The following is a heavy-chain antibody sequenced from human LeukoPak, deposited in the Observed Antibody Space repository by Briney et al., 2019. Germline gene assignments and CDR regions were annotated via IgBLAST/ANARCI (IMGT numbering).Heavy chain of an antibody. CDR3: ARGYDRNGYQSRGFDY. J-gene: IGHJ4*02. D-gene: IGHD3-22*01. V-gene: IGHV4-61*02. CDR1: GGSISSGSFY. CDR2: IYPSGDG. Sequence: SQTLSLTRTVSGGSISSGSFYWSWIRQTAGKGLEWIGRIYPSGDGQYSPSFRSRATISLDTRNQFSLKLSSVTAADTAVYFCARGYDRNGYQSRGFDYWGQGALVNVSS.